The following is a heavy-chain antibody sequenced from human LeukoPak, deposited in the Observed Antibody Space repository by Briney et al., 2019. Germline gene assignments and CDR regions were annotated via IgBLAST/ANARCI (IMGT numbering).Heavy chain of an antibody. J-gene: IGHJ4*02. Sequence: GGSLRLSCAASGFTVSSNYMSWVRQAPGKGLEWVSAISGGGSNTHYADSVKGRFTISRDNSKNTLYLQMNSLRAEDTAVYYCARSKLVPITIDYWGQGTLVTVSS. V-gene: IGHV3-66*02. CDR3: ARSKLVPITIDY. D-gene: IGHD6-13*01. CDR2: ISGGGSNT. CDR1: GFTVSSNY.